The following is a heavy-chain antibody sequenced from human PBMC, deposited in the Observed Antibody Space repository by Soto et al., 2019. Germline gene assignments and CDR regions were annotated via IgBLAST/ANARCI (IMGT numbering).Heavy chain of an antibody. V-gene: IGHV3-30*18. Sequence: VQLLESGGGLIQPWGSLRLSCAASGFTFSYGIHWLRQAPGKGLEWVAYISYDSSNKFFGDSVKGRFIISRDNSKNTQFLQMNSLRAEDTAVYYCAKLVIGYCSGNTCDDYWGQGTLVAVSS. CDR1: GFTFSYG. D-gene: IGHD2-15*01. J-gene: IGHJ4*02. CDR2: ISYDSSNK. CDR3: AKLVIGYCSGNTCDDY.